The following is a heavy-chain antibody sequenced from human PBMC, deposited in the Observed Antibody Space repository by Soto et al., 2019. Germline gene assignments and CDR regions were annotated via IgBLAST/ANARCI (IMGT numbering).Heavy chain of an antibody. J-gene: IGHJ4*02. Sequence: GGSLRLSCAASGFTFSSYSMNWVRQAPGKGLEWVSSISSSSSYIYYADSVKGRFTISRDNAKNSLYLQMNSLRAEDTAVYYCARGGNWNYRYYFDYWGQGTLVTVSS. CDR3: ARGGNWNYRYYFDY. CDR2: ISSSSSYI. V-gene: IGHV3-21*01. D-gene: IGHD1-7*01. CDR1: GFTFSSYS.